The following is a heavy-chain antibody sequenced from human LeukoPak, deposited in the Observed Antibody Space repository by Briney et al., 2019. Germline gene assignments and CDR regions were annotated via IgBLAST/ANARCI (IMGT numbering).Heavy chain of an antibody. CDR2: ISSGSSAI. D-gene: IGHD4-17*01. J-gene: IGHJ4*02. V-gene: IGHV3-21*01. CDR3: ARGHTAVTRHFDF. Sequence: KPGGSLRLSCEAPGFTFTTYSMTSVRQAPGKGLGWVSIISSGSSAIFSADALKGRFTISRDDAKNLLYLDMNSLRAEDTAVYYCARGHTAVTRHFDFWGQGTLVTVSS. CDR1: GFTFTTYS.